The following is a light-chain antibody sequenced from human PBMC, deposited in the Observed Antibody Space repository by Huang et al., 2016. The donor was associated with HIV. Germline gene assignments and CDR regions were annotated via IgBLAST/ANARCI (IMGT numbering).Light chain of an antibody. CDR3: QQTYSSPWT. Sequence: DIQMTQSPSSLSASVGDRVTITCRESQSISSYLNWYQQKPGKAPKVLIYAASSLQSGVPSRFSGSESGTDFTLTISSLQPEDFVTYSCQQTYSSPWTFGQGTKVEIK. CDR2: AAS. J-gene: IGKJ1*01. V-gene: IGKV1-39*01. CDR1: QSISSY.